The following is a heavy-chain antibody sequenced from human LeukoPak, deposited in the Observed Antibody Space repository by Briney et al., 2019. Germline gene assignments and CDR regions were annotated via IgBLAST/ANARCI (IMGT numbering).Heavy chain of an antibody. V-gene: IGHV1-69*05. CDR3: ARDHELVPDWFDP. J-gene: IGHJ5*02. CDR2: IIPIFGTE. Sequence: ASVKVSCKASGGTFSSYAISWVRQAPGQGLEWMGRIIPIFGTENYAQKFQGRVTITTDESTSTAYMELSSLRSEDTAVYYCARDHELVPDWFDPWGQGTLVTVSS. D-gene: IGHD3-10*01. CDR1: GGTFSSYA.